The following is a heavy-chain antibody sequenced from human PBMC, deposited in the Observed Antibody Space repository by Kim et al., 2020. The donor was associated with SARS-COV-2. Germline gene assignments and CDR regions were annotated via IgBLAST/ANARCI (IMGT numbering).Heavy chain of an antibody. CDR2: IYYSGST. CDR3: ARSYGSVSYFPFDY. Sequence: SETLSLTCTVSGGSISSGDYYWSLIRQPPGKGLERIGYIYYSGSTYYNPSLKSRVTISVDTSKNQFSLKLSSVTAADTAVYSCARSYGSVSYFPFDYWGQGTLVTVSS. CDR1: GGSISSGDYY. J-gene: IGHJ4*02. V-gene: IGHV4-30-4*01. D-gene: IGHD3-10*01.